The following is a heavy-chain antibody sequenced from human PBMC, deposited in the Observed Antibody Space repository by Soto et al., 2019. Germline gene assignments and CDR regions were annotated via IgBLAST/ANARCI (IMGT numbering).Heavy chain of an antibody. J-gene: IGHJ4*02. CDR2: ISAYNGNT. CDR1: GYSFTSYG. D-gene: IGHD3-22*01. Sequence: XSVKVSCQASGYSFTSYGISWVRQAPGQGLEWMGWISAYNGNTNYAQKLQGRVTMTTDTSTSTAYMELRSLRSDDTAVYYCARWRSDSSSDYWGQGTLVTVSS. CDR3: ARWRSDSSSDY. V-gene: IGHV1-18*04.